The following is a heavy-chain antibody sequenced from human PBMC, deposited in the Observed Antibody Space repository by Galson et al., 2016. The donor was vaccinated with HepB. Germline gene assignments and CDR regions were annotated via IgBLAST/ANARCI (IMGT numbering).Heavy chain of an antibody. CDR3: ARGKSLWTTPWNYGLDV. D-gene: IGHD3-10*01. V-gene: IGHV3-7*01. J-gene: IGHJ6*04. Sequence: SLRLSCAASGFTFSNFWMNWVRQAPGQGLEWVANIKGDGSQVYYVDSVKGRFSISRDNVENSLFLQMNSLRAGDTAVYYCARGKSLWTTPWNYGLDVWGKGTTVTVSS. CDR1: GFTFSNFW. CDR2: IKGDGSQV.